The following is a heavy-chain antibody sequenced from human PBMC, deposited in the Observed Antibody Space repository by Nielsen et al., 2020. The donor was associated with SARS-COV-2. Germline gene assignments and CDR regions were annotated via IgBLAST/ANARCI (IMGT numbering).Heavy chain of an antibody. J-gene: IGHJ4*02. CDR1: GFTFSDYY. CDR3: ARGASIAAAGGVY. Sequence: GESLTISCAASGFTFSDYYMSWIRQAPGKGLEWVSYISSSGSTIYYADSVKGRFTISRDNAKNSLYLQMNSLRAEDTAVYYCARGASIAAAGGVYWGQGTLVTVSS. D-gene: IGHD6-13*01. CDR2: ISSSGSTI. V-gene: IGHV3-11*04.